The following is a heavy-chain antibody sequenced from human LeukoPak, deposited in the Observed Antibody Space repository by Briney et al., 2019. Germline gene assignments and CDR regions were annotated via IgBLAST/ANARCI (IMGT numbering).Heavy chain of an antibody. D-gene: IGHD3-10*01. CDR1: GFTVSTNY. J-gene: IGHJ4*02. CDR2: IYNGGTT. CDR3: AREGASSLVRGVIGY. Sequence: GGSLRLSCAASGFTVSTNYMSWVRQAPGRGLEWVSVIYNGGTTHYADSVKGRFTISRDHSQNTLYLQMNSLRVEDTAAYYCAREGASSLVRGVIGYWGPGTLVTVSS. V-gene: IGHV3-53*01.